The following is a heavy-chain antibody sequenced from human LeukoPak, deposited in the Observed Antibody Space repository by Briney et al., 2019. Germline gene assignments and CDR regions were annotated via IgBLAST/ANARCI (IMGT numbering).Heavy chain of an antibody. V-gene: IGHV1-8*02. CDR2: MNPNSGNT. D-gene: IGHD6-13*01. CDR3: ARGPGDGSWLENDY. Sequence: ASVKVSCKASGGTFSSYAISWVRQAPGQGLEWMGWMNPNSGNTGYAQKFQGRVTMTRNTSISTAYMELSSLRSEDTAVYYCARGPGDGSWLENDYWGQGTLVTVSS. CDR1: GGTFSSYA. J-gene: IGHJ4*02.